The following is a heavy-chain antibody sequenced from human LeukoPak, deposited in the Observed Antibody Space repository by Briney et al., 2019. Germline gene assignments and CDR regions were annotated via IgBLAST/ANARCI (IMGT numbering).Heavy chain of an antibody. Sequence: SGPTLVKPTQTLTLTCTFSGFSLSTSGMCVSWIRQPPVKALEWLARIDWDDDKYYSTSLKTRLTISKDTSKNQVVLTMTNMDPVDTATYYCARMTSGSYGKRGFDPWGQGTLVTVSS. V-gene: IGHV2-70*11. D-gene: IGHD3-10*01. CDR1: GFSLSTSGMC. CDR2: IDWDDDK. CDR3: ARMTSGSYGKRGFDP. J-gene: IGHJ5*02.